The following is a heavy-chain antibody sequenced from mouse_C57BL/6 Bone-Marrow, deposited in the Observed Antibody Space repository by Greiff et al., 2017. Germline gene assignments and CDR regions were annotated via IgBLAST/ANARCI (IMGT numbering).Heavy chain of an antibody. CDR2: INPNNGGT. D-gene: IGHD2-4*01. CDR1: GYTFTDYN. V-gene: IGHV1-22*01. Sequence: VQLQQSGPELVKPGASVKMSCKASGYTFTDYNMHWVQQSHGKSLEWIGYINPNNGGTSYNQKFKGKATLTVNKSSSTAYMELRSLTSEDSAVYYCARENYDYDVAWFAYWGQGTLVTVSA. J-gene: IGHJ3*01. CDR3: ARENYDYDVAWFAY.